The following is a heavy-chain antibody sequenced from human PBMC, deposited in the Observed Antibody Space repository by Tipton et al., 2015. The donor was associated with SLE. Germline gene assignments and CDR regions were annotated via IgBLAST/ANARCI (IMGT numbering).Heavy chain of an antibody. V-gene: IGHV3-74*01. CDR3: ARASAPGSSRISDY. J-gene: IGHJ4*02. D-gene: IGHD6-13*01. CDR2: VNEDGTSI. CDR1: GVNFGNYW. Sequence: SLRLSCAASGVNFGNYWMHWVRQAPGKGLVWVARVNEDGTSISYADSVRGRFTISRDNARNTLYLQMNRLRAEDSALYFCARASAPGSSRISDYWGQGTLVSVSS.